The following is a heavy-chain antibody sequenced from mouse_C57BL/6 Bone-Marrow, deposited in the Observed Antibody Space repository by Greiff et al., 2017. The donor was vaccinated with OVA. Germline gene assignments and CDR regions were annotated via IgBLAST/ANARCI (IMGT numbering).Heavy chain of an antibody. D-gene: IGHD1-1*01. J-gene: IGHJ2*01. CDR2: INPYNGGT. CDR1: GYTFTDYY. CDR3: ARKDYYGSSQYYFDY. Sequence: EVQLQQSGPVLVKPGASVKMSCKASGYTFTDYYMNWVKQSHGKSLEWIGVINPYNGGTSYNQKFKGKATLTVDKSSSTAYMELNSLTSEDSAVYYCARKDYYGSSQYYFDYWGQGTTLTVSS. V-gene: IGHV1-19*01.